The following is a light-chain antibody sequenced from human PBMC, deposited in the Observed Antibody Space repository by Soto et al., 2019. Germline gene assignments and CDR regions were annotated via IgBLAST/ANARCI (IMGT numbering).Light chain of an antibody. CDR3: QRYDSSTRT. J-gene: IGKJ4*02. CDR2: GAS. Sequence: EIVVTQSPGTLSLSPGERATLSCRASQSVSSSYLSWYQQKPGQAPRLLIYGASSRATGIPDRFSGSGSGTDFPLTHSRLETVDIAVYYCQRYDSSTRTFGGGTRVEIK. V-gene: IGKV3-20*01. CDR1: QSVSSSY.